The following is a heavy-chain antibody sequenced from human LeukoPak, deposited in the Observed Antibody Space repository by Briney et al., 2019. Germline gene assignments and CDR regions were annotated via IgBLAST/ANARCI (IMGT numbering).Heavy chain of an antibody. J-gene: IGHJ6*02. CDR1: GYTFTSYG. CDR3: ARILAAAGNYYYYGMDV. D-gene: IGHD6-13*01. V-gene: IGHV1-18*01. CDR2: ISAYNGNT. Sequence: ASVKVSCKASGYTFTSYGISWVRQAPGQGLEWMGWISAYNGNTNYAQKLQGRVTMTTDTSTSTAYMELRSLRSDDTAVYYCARILAAAGNYYYYGMDVWGQGTTVTVSS.